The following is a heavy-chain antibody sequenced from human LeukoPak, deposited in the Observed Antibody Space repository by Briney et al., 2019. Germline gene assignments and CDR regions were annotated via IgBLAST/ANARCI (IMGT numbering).Heavy chain of an antibody. CDR3: ARPYCFSTNCYTIDP. CDR2: IYPGDSDT. D-gene: IGHD2-2*02. J-gene: IGHJ5*02. V-gene: IGHV5-51*01. CDR1: GYSFTSYW. Sequence: GESLKISCKGSGYSFTSYWNGWVRQMPGKGLEWMGIIYPGDSDTRYSPSFQGQVTISADKSISTAYLQWSSLKASDTAMYYCARPYCFSTNCYTIDPWGQGPLVTASS.